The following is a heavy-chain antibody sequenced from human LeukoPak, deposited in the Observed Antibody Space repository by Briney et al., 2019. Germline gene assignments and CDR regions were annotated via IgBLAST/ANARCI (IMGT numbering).Heavy chain of an antibody. CDR3: ARDLLYSGSYSPFDY. J-gene: IGHJ4*02. D-gene: IGHD1-26*01. V-gene: IGHV4-4*07. Sequence: SETLSLTCTVSGGSISSYYWSWIRQPAGKGLEWIGRIYTSGSTNYNPSLKSRVTMSVDTSKNQFSLKLSSVTAADTAVYYCARDLLYSGSYSPFDYWGQGTLVTVSS. CDR2: IYTSGST. CDR1: GGSISSYY.